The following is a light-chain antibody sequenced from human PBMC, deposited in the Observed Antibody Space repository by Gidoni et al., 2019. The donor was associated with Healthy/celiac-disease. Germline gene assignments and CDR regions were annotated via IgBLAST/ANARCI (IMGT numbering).Light chain of an antibody. Sequence: DIQMPQSPSTLSASVGDRVPITCRASQSISSWLAWYQQKPGKAPKLLISKASSLESGVPSRFSGSGSGTEFTLTISRLQPDDFATYYCQHPWTFGQGTKVEIK. J-gene: IGKJ1*01. V-gene: IGKV1-5*03. CDR1: QSISSW. CDR3: QHPWT. CDR2: KAS.